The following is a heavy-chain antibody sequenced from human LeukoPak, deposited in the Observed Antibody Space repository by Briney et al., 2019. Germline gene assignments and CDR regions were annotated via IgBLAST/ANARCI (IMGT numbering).Heavy chain of an antibody. CDR2: ISSSGSYI. CDR3: ARDGGSAWFFRY. V-gene: IGHV3-21*01. J-gene: IGHJ4*02. Sequence: GGSLRLSCAASGFTFSLYSITWVRQTPGRGLEWVSSISSSGSYIYYADSVKGRFTVSRDNAKNSLSLQMNSLRAEDTAVYYCARDGGSAWFFRYWGQGTLVTVSS. CDR1: GFTFSLYS. D-gene: IGHD6-19*01.